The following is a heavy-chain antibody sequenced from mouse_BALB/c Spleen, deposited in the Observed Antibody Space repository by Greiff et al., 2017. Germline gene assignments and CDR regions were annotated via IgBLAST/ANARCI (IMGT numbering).Heavy chain of an antibody. J-gene: IGHJ4*01. CDR2: ISSGGSYT. CDR1: GFTFSSYG. Sequence: DVMLVESGGDLVKPGGSLKLSCAASGFTFSSYGMSWVRQTPDKRLEWVATISSGGSYTYYPDSVKGRFTISSDNAKNTRYLQMSSLKSEDTAMYFCARLPEGYAMDYWGQGTSVTVSS. V-gene: IGHV5-6*02. CDR3: ARLPEGYAMDY.